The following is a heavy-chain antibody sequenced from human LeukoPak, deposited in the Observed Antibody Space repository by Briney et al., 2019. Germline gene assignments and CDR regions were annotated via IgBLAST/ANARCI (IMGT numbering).Heavy chain of an antibody. CDR3: ARFSAYSSSWGDY. Sequence: ASVRLSCTASAYTFTGYYMHWVRQAPGQGLEWMSWINPNSGGTNYAQKVQGRVTMTRDTSISTAYMELSSLGSDDTAMYYCARFSAYSSSWGDYWGQGTLVTVSS. V-gene: IGHV1-2*02. CDR1: AYTFTGYY. D-gene: IGHD6-13*01. CDR2: INPNSGGT. J-gene: IGHJ4*02.